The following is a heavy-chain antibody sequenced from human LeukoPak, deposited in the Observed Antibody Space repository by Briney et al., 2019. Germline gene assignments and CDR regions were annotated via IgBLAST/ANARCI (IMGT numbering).Heavy chain of an antibody. V-gene: IGHV4-34*01. CDR3: ARISGLYYDFWSGSHYHFDY. CDR1: GGSFSGYY. Sequence: SETLSLTCAVYGGSFSGYYWSWIRQPPGKGLEWIGEINHSGSTNYNPSLKSRVTISVDTSKNQFSLKLSSVTAADTAVYYCARISGLYYDFWSGSHYHFDYWGQGTLVTVSS. J-gene: IGHJ4*02. D-gene: IGHD3-3*01. CDR2: INHSGST.